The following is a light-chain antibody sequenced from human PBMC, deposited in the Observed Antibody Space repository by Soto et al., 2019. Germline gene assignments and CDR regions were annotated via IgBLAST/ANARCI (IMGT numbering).Light chain of an antibody. Sequence: EIVLIQSPATLALSPGERSTLSGIASQSVGSYLAWYQHKPGQAPRLLISDASNRATGIPARFSGSGSETDFTLTISSLEPEDSAVYYCQQRSNWPSLTFGGGTKVDI. V-gene: IGKV3-11*01. CDR2: DAS. J-gene: IGKJ4*01. CDR3: QQRSNWPSLT. CDR1: QSVGSY.